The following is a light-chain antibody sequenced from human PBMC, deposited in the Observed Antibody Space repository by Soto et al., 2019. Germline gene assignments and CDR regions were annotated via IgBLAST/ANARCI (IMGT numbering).Light chain of an antibody. CDR3: QRYHSFPVT. Sequence: DIQMTQSPSSVSASVGDTVTITCRASQGISNFLAWFQQKPGKAPKSLIYGASSLQSGVPSNFSCSGSDTDFTLTISGLQPEDSATYFCQRYHSFPVTFGGGTKVEIK. V-gene: IGKV1-16*02. CDR2: GAS. J-gene: IGKJ4*01. CDR1: QGISNF.